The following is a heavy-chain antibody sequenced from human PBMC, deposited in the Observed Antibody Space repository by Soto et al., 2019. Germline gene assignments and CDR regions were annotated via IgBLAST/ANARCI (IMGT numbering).Heavy chain of an antibody. V-gene: IGHV1-69*13. CDR2: IIPIFGTA. D-gene: IGHD6-25*01. Sequence: GASVKVSCKASGGTFSSYAISWVRQAPGQGLEWMGGIIPIFGTANYAQKFQGRVTITADESTSTAYMELSSLRSEDTAVYYCARTNSAKAPELMDYWGQGTLVTVSS. J-gene: IGHJ4*02. CDR1: GGTFSSYA. CDR3: ARTNSAKAPELMDY.